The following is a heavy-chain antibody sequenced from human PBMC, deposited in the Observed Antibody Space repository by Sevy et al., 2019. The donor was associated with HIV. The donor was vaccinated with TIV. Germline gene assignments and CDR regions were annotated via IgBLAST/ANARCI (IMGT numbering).Heavy chain of an antibody. D-gene: IGHD2-21*01. J-gene: IGHJ4*02. CDR1: GFSYSSYG. CDR2: IQYDGSNK. V-gene: IGHV3-30*02. Sequence: GESLRLSCAASGFSYSSYGMHWVRQAPGKGLEWVAYIQYDGSNKDYADSVKGRFTISRDNSKNTLDLQMNSRRVGDTAVYYCVKEGGGEGGDHWGQGTLVTVSS. CDR3: VKEGGGEGGDH.